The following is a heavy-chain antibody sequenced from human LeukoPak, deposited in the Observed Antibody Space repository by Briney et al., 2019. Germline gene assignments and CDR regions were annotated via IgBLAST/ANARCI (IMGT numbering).Heavy chain of an antibody. Sequence: ASVKVSCKASGYTFTSYYMHWVRQAPGQGLEWMGWINPNSGGTNYAQKFQGRVTMTRDTSISTAYMELSRLRSDDTAVYYCARDDRVLLWFGELPPNYFDYWGQGTLVTVSS. D-gene: IGHD3-10*01. CDR1: GYTFTSYY. V-gene: IGHV1-2*02. J-gene: IGHJ4*02. CDR3: ARDDRVLLWFGELPPNYFDY. CDR2: INPNSGGT.